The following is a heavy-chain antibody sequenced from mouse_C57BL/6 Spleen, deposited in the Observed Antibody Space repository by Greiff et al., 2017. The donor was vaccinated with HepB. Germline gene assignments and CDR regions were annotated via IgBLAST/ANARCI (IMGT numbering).Heavy chain of an antibody. CDR2: IYPGSGST. V-gene: IGHV1-55*01. D-gene: IGHD2-2*01. CDR1: GYTFTSYW. Sequence: VQLQQSGAELVKPGASVKMSCKASGYTFTSYWITWVKPRPGQGLEWIGDIYPGSGSTNYNEKFKSKATLTVDTSSSTAYMQLSSLTSEDSAVYYCARHYGYAYWYFDVWGTGTTVTVSS. CDR3: ARHYGYAYWYFDV. J-gene: IGHJ1*03.